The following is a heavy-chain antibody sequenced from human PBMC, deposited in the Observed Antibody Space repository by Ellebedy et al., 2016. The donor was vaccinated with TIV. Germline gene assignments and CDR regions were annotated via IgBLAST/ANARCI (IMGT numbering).Heavy chain of an antibody. D-gene: IGHD5-18*01. Sequence: SVKVSCXASGGTFSSYAISWVRQAPGQGLEWMGGIIPIFGTANYAQKFQGRVTITADESTSTAYMELSSLRSEDTAVYYCARAMDWNTAMDLDYYYYMDVWGKGTTVTVSS. J-gene: IGHJ6*03. CDR3: ARAMDWNTAMDLDYYYYMDV. CDR1: GGTFSSYA. CDR2: IIPIFGTA. V-gene: IGHV1-69*13.